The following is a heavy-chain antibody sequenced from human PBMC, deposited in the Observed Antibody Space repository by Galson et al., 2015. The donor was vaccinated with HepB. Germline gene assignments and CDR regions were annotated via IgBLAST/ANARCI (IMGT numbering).Heavy chain of an antibody. CDR3: ARQLRDSSSWYGWFDP. V-gene: IGHV5-51*01. CDR2: IYPGDSDT. J-gene: IGHJ5*02. CDR1: GYSFTTYW. D-gene: IGHD6-13*01. Sequence: QSGAEVKKPGESLKISCKGSGYSFTTYWIGWVRQMPGKGLEWMGIIYPGDSDTRYSPSFQGHVIISADKSLSTAYLQWSSLKASDTAIYYCARQLRDSSSWYGWFDPWGQGTLVTVSS.